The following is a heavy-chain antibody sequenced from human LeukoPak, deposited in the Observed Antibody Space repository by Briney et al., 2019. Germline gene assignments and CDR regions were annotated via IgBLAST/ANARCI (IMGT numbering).Heavy chain of an antibody. J-gene: IGHJ6*02. CDR1: GGSISSGDYY. CDR2: INHSGST. Sequence: SETLSLTCTVSGGSISSGDYYWSWIRQPPGKGLEWIGEINHSGSTNYNPSLKSRVTISVDTSKNQFSLKLSSVTAADTAVYYCARGGVGGFYYYGSCPGMDVWGQGTTVTVSS. CDR3: ARGGVGGFYYYGSCPGMDV. D-gene: IGHD3-10*01. V-gene: IGHV4-39*07.